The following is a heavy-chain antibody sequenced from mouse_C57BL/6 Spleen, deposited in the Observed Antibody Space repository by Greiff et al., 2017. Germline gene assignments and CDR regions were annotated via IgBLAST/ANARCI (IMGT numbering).Heavy chain of an antibody. CDR3: GRGVVGATVFDV. CDR1: GYTFTSYW. Sequence: QVQLQQSGAELVRPGTSVKLSCKASGYTFTSYWMHWVKQRPGQGLEWIGVIYPSDSYTNYNQKFKGKATLTVDTSSSTAYLQLRSLTSEASAVYFGGRGVVGATVFDVWGKGTTVTVSA. V-gene: IGHV1-59*01. J-gene: IGHJ1*03. D-gene: IGHD1-1*02. CDR2: IYPSDSYT.